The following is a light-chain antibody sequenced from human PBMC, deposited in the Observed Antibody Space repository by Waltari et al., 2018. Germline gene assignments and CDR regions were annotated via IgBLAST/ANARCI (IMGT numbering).Light chain of an antibody. CDR3: QQYDDWS. CDR1: QNINTF. Sequence: VVLTQSPATLSLSAGEGATLSCRASQNINTFLAWYQQKPGQAPRLLIYDASNRATGVPVRFSGGGSGTDFTLTISSLQSTDFAVYYCQQYDDWSFGQGTKLEIK. V-gene: IGKV3D-15*01. J-gene: IGKJ2*01. CDR2: DAS.